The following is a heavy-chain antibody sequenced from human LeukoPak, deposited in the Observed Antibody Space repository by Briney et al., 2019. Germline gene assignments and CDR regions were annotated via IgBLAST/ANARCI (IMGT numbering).Heavy chain of an antibody. CDR3: ASSSIYHYDSSGYSFDI. Sequence: PGGSLRLSCAASGFTFSSYWMSWVRQAPGKGLEWVANIKQDGSEKYYVDSVKGRFTISRDNAKNSLYLQMNSLRAEDTAVYYCASSSIYHYDSSGYSFDIWGQGTMVTVSS. CDR1: GFTFSSYW. CDR2: IKQDGSEK. J-gene: IGHJ3*02. D-gene: IGHD3-22*01. V-gene: IGHV3-7*01.